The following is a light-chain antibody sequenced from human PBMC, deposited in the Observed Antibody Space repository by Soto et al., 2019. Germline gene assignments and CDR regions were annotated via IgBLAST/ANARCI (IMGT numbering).Light chain of an antibody. J-gene: IGKJ5*01. CDR1: QSISSY. Sequence: DIQMTQSPSSLSASVGDRVSITCRASQSISSYLKWYQQKPGKAPKVLIYAASSLQSGVPSRFSGSGSGTDFTLTIRGLQPEDFATYYCQQSYSTPITFGQGTRLEIK. CDR2: AAS. CDR3: QQSYSTPIT. V-gene: IGKV1-39*01.